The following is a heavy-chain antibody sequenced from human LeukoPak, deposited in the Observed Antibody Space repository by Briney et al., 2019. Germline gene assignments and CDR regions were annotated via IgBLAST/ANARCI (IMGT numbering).Heavy chain of an antibody. CDR2: LNAGGGST. CDR3: ASPVRDRYCSGGSCYSPFDF. V-gene: IGHV3-23*01. J-gene: IGHJ4*02. CDR1: GFTFSSYT. Sequence: PGGSLRLSCVASGFTFSSYTISWVRQAPGKGLEWVSALNAGGGSTHYADSVRGRFTISRDNSKNTLYLQMNSLRAEDTAVYYCASPVRDRYCSGGSCYSPFDFWGQGNLVTVSS. D-gene: IGHD2-15*01.